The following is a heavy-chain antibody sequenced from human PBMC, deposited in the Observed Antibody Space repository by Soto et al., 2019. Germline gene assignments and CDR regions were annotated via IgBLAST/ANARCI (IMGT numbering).Heavy chain of an antibody. J-gene: IGHJ3*02. D-gene: IGHD5-12*01. CDR1: GFTFSSYW. CDR3: ARVRRSEYSGSIRAFDI. CDR2: INSDGSST. V-gene: IGHV3-74*01. Sequence: GESLKISCAASGFTFSSYWMHWVRQAPGKGLVWVSRINSDGSSTSYADSVKGRFTISRDNAKNTLYLQMNSLRAEDTAVYYCARVRRSEYSGSIRAFDIWGQGTMVTVSS.